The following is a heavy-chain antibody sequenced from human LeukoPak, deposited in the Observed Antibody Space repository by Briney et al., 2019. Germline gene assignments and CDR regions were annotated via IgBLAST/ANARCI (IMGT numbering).Heavy chain of an antibody. Sequence: SETLSLTCAVSGYSISSGYYWGWIRQPPGKGLEWIGSIYHTGSTYYNPSLQSRVTISLDSHKNQFYLKLTSVTAGDTAVYYCASGGTAVVMALTYYFDTWGQGPPVTVSS. CDR2: IYHTGST. CDR1: GYSISSGYY. J-gene: IGHJ4*02. CDR3: ASGGTAVVMALTYYFDT. V-gene: IGHV4-38-2*01. D-gene: IGHD3-22*01.